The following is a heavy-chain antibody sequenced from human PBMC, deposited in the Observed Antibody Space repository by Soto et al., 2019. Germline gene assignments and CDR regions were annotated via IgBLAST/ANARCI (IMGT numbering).Heavy chain of an antibody. D-gene: IGHD2-21*01. CDR1: GFSFSAYY. J-gene: IGHJ6*02. V-gene: IGHV3-11*01. CDR2: ISSSGSTR. CDR3: ACSDQGGDKYYGMDV. Sequence: QVQLVESGGGLVKPGGSLRLSCAASGFSFSAYYMMWIRQTPGKGLEWVSYISSSGSTRYYADSVRGRFTISRDNAQNSLYLQMNGLRVEDTAVYYCACSDQGGDKYYGMDVWGQGTTVTVSS.